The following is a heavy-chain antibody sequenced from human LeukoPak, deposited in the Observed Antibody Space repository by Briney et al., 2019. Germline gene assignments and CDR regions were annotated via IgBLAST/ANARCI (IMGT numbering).Heavy chain of an antibody. CDR2: INHSGST. D-gene: IGHD3-10*01. Sequence: SETLSLTCAVYGGSFSGYYWSWIRQPPGKGLEWIGEINHSGSTNYNPSLKSRVTISVDTSKNQFSLKLSSVTAADTAVYYCARVGYYPDYYMDVWGKGTTVTVSS. CDR1: GGSFSGYY. J-gene: IGHJ6*03. V-gene: IGHV4-34*01. CDR3: ARVGYYPDYYMDV.